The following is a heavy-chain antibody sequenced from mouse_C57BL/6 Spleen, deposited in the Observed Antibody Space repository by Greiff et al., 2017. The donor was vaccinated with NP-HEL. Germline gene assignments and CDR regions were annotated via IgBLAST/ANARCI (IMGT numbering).Heavy chain of an antibody. CDR3: ARGGNYEDYAMDY. V-gene: IGHV1-64*01. J-gene: IGHJ4*01. CDR1: GYTFTSYW. CDR2: IHPNCGST. D-gene: IGHD2-1*01. Sequence: QVQLQQPGAELVKPGASVKLSCKASGYTFTSYWMHWVKQRPGQGLEWIGMIHPNCGSTNYNEKFKSKATLTVDKSSSTAYMQLSSLTSEDSAVYYCARGGNYEDYAMDYWGQGTSVTVSS.